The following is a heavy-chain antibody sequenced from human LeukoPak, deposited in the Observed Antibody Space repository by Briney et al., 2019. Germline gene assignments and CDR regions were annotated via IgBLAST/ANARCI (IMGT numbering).Heavy chain of an antibody. Sequence: ASVKVSCKASGYTFTGYYMHWVRQAPGQGLEWMGWINPNSGGTNYAQNFQGRVTMTRDTSISTAYMELSRLRSDDTAVYYCARGGRYYDTEFDYWGQGTLVTVSS. J-gene: IGHJ4*02. CDR3: ARGGRYYDTEFDY. D-gene: IGHD3-22*01. V-gene: IGHV1-2*02. CDR1: GYTFTGYY. CDR2: INPNSGGT.